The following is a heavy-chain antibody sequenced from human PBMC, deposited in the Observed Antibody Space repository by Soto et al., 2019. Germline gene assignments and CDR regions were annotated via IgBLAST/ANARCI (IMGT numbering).Heavy chain of an antibody. CDR1: GFTFSNYW. Sequence: VGSLRLSCTASGFTFSNYWMHWVRQVPGKGLAWVSRIKSDGSTTIYADSVKGRFTVSRDNANNTLYLQMNSLRAEDTAVYYCARRHKSGWCDYWGQGTLVTVSS. D-gene: IGHD6-19*01. V-gene: IGHV3-74*01. J-gene: IGHJ4*02. CDR2: IKSDGSTT. CDR3: ARRHKSGWCDY.